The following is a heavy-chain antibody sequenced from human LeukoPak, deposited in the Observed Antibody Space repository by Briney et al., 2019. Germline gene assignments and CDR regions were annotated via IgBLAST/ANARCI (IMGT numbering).Heavy chain of an antibody. CDR3: AGNPRYCSGGSCYEAGSPNWFDP. CDR1: GYIFTSYY. Sequence: GASVKVSCKASGYIFTSYYIHWVRRAPGQGLEWMGIIDPRGGSTTYAQKFQGSVTMTRDASTNTVYMELRSLRSDDTAVYYCAGNPRYCSGGSCYEAGSPNWFDPWGQGTLVTVSS. D-gene: IGHD2-15*01. V-gene: IGHV1-46*01. J-gene: IGHJ5*02. CDR2: IDPRGGST.